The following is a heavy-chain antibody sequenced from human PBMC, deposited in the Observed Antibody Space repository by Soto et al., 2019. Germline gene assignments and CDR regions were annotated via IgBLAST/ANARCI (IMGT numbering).Heavy chain of an antibody. CDR1: GFTFSVFA. CDR3: AKDRGTGDYGVNAVDI. D-gene: IGHD7-27*01. V-gene: IGHV3-23*01. CDR2: ISGRGENT. Sequence: EVQLLESGGGLVQPGGSLRLSCAASGFTFSVFAMSWVRQAPGKGLELVSTISGRGENTYYADSVKGRFTISRDNSKNTLNLQMNSLRGEGTAVYYCAKDRGTGDYGVNAVDIWGQGTMVTVAS. J-gene: IGHJ3*02.